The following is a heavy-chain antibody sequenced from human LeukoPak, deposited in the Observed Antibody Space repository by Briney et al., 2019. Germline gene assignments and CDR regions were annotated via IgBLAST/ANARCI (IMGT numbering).Heavy chain of an antibody. CDR2: ISYDGSNK. Sequence: GGSLRLSCAASGFTFSSYGMHWVRQAPGRGLEWVAVISYDGSNKYYADSVKGRFTISRDNSKNTLYLQMNSLRAEDTAVYYCAKPPGYCSGGSCYSGPNFDYWGQGTLVTVSS. CDR3: AKPPGYCSGGSCYSGPNFDY. J-gene: IGHJ4*02. D-gene: IGHD2-15*01. CDR1: GFTFSSYG. V-gene: IGHV3-30*18.